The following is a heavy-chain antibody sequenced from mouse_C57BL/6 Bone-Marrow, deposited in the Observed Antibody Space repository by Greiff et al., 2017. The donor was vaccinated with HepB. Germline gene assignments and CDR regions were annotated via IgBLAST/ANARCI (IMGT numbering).Heavy chain of an antibody. CDR2: ISSGGSYT. CDR3: ARHVDGYYVLYYAMDY. Sequence: EVHLVESGGDLVKPGGSLKLSCAASGFTFSSYGMSWVRQTPDKRLEWVATISSGGSYTYYPDSVKGRFTISRDNAKNTLYLQMSSLKSEDTAMYYCARHVDGYYVLYYAMDYWGQGTSVTVSS. CDR1: GFTFSSYG. V-gene: IGHV5-6*01. D-gene: IGHD2-3*01. J-gene: IGHJ4*01.